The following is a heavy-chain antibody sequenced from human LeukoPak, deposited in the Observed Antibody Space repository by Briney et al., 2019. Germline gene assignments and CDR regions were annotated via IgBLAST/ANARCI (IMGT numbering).Heavy chain of an antibody. CDR1: GGSISSYY. CDR2: IYYSGST. CDR3: ASWRVDYGDYPTYGMDV. D-gene: IGHD4-17*01. J-gene: IGHJ6*02. V-gene: IGHV4-59*01. Sequence: SGTLSLTCTVSGGSISSYYWSWIRQPPGKGLEWIGYIYYSGSTNYNPSLKSRVTISVDTSKNQFSLKLSSVTAADTAVYYCASWRVDYGDYPTYGMDVWGQGTTVTVSS.